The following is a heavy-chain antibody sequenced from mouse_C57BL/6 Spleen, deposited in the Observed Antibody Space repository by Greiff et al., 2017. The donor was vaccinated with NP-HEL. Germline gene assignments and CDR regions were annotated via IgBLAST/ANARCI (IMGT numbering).Heavy chain of an antibody. Sequence: QVQLKQSGAELMQPGASVKLSCTATGYTFTGYWIEWVKQRPGHGLEWIGEILPGSGSTNYIEKFKGKATFTADTSSNTAYMQLSSLTTEDSASYYWARRLGDYYFDYWGQGTTLTVSS. CDR2: ILPGSGST. V-gene: IGHV1-9*01. CDR3: ARRLGDYYFDY. D-gene: IGHD2-4*01. CDR1: GYTFTGYW. J-gene: IGHJ2*01.